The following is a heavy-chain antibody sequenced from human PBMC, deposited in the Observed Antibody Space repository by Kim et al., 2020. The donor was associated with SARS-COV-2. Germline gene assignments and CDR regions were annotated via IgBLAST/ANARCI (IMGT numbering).Heavy chain of an antibody. V-gene: IGHV3-23*03. CDR3: AKASRLVHFDY. J-gene: IGHJ4*02. CDR1: GFTFSSYA. Sequence: GGSLRLSCAASGFTFSSYAMSWVRQAPGKGLEWVSGIYSGGSSTYYEDSVKGRSTISRNNSKNTLNLQMKSLRAEDTAGYYCAKASRLVHFDYWGQGTLVTVSS. CDR2: IYSGGSST. D-gene: IGHD3-9*01.